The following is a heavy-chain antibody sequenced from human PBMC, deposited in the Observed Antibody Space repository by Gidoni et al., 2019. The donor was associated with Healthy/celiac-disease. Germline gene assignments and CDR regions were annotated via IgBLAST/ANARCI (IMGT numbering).Heavy chain of an antibody. Sequence: EVQLVESGGGLVKPGGSLRLSCAASGFTFSSYSMNWVRQAPGKGLEWFSAISSSSSDIYYADSVKGRFTISRDNAKNSLYLQMNSLRAEDTAVYYCARVSFPPGIAAAAPDYWGQGTLVTVSS. CDR2: ISSSSSDI. V-gene: IGHV3-21*01. CDR1: GFTFSSYS. CDR3: ARVSFPPGIAAAAPDY. J-gene: IGHJ4*02. D-gene: IGHD6-13*01.